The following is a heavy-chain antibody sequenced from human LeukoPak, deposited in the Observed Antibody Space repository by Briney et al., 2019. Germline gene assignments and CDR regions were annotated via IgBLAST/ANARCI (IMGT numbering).Heavy chain of an antibody. CDR3: ARHLSGSYWDPFDY. D-gene: IGHD1-26*01. CDR1: GGSISSSSYY. CDR2: IYYSGST. J-gene: IGHJ4*02. V-gene: IGHV4-39*01. Sequence: SETLSLTCTVSGGSISSSSYYWGWIRQPPGKGLEWIGSIYYSGSTYYNPSLKSRVTISVDTSKNQFSLKLSSVTAADTAVYYCARHLSGSYWDPFDYWGQGTLVTVSS.